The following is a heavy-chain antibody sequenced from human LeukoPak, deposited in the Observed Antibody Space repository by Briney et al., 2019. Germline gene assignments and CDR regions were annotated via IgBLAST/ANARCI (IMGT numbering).Heavy chain of an antibody. D-gene: IGHD1-26*01. V-gene: IGHV3-23*01. CDR3: ALRGTTRLF. J-gene: IGHJ4*02. CDR2: ISDRGGST. CDR1: GFAFSNYA. Sequence: GGSLRLSCAASGFAFSNYAMSWVRQAPGKVLEWVSAISDRGGSTYYADSVKGRFTISRDNSKNTLYLQMNSLRAEDTAVYYCALRGTTRLFWGQGTWSPSPQ.